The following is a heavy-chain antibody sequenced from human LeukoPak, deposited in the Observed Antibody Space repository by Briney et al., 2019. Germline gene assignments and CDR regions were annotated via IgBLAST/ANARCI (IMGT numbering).Heavy chain of an antibody. J-gene: IGHJ6*02. CDR2: INPGGSSI. Sequence: PGRSLRLSCAASGFTFSSYWMHWVRQVPGKGLVWVARINPGGSSITYADSVKGRFTISRDNAKNTLYLQMNSLRAEDTAVYYCARDNYYGSGSDYYGMDVWGQGTTVTVSS. D-gene: IGHD3-10*01. V-gene: IGHV3-74*01. CDR3: ARDNYYGSGSDYYGMDV. CDR1: GFTFSSYW.